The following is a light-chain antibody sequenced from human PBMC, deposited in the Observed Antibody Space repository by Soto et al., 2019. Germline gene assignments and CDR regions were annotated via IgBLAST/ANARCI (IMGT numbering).Light chain of an antibody. CDR3: QQYATSPVT. CDR2: GAS. J-gene: IGKJ1*01. CDR1: QSVSSSY. Sequence: EIVLTQSPGTLSLSPGERATLSCRASQSVSSSYLAWYQQKPGQAPRLLIYGASSRATGIPDRFSGSGSGTDFTLTISRLEPEDFAVYYCQQYATSPVTFGQGNKVEIK. V-gene: IGKV3-20*01.